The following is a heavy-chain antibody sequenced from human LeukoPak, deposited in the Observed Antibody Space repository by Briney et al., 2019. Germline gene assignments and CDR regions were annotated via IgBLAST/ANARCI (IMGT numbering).Heavy chain of an antibody. D-gene: IGHD3-3*01. V-gene: IGHV3-23*01. CDR1: GFTFSSYW. J-gene: IGHJ4*02. Sequence: GGSLRLSCAASGFTFSSYWMSWVRQAPGKGLEWVSAIGGSGGVTYYADSVRGRFTISRDNSKNTVYLQMNSLSADDTAVYYCAKDHNDFRSGYPPNWGQGTLVTVSS. CDR3: AKDHNDFRSGYPPN. CDR2: IGGSGGVT.